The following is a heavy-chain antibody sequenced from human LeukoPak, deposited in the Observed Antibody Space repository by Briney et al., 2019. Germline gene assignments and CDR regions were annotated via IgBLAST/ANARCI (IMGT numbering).Heavy chain of an antibody. D-gene: IGHD6-13*01. J-gene: IGHJ5*02. Sequence: PGGSLRLSCAASGFTFSSYWMSWVRQAPGKGLEWVANIKQDGSEKYYVDSVKGRFTISRDNAKNSLYLQMNSLRAEDTAVYYCARDLNPAAELPWFDPWGQGTLVTVSS. V-gene: IGHV3-7*01. CDR1: GFTFSSYW. CDR2: IKQDGSEK. CDR3: ARDLNPAAELPWFDP.